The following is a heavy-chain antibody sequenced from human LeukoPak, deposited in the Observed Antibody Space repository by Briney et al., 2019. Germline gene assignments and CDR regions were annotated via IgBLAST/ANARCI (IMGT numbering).Heavy chain of an antibody. Sequence: GGSLRLSCAASGFTFSSYAMHWVRQAPGKGLEWVAVISYDGSNKYYADSVKGRFTISRNNSKNTLYLQMNSLRAEDTAVYYCAPVTGVDYWGQGTLVTVSS. J-gene: IGHJ4*02. D-gene: IGHD2-21*02. CDR3: APVTGVDY. CDR2: ISYDGSNK. V-gene: IGHV3-30*04. CDR1: GFTFSSYA.